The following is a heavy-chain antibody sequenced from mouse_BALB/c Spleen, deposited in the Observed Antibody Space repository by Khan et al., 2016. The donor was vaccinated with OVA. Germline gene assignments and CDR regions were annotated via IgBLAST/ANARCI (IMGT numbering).Heavy chain of an antibody. J-gene: IGHJ3*01. CDR3: VRDGAYHRNDGWFAY. D-gene: IGHD2-14*01. CDR1: GYTFTSYT. Sequence: QVQLKQSGAELARPGASVKMSCKASGYTFTSYTIHWIKKRPGQGLEWIGYINPSNGYTNYNQKFKHKAKLTTDKSSTTAYLQLSSLTSDDSAVYNCVRDGAYHRNDGWFAYWGQGTLVTVSA. CDR2: INPSNGYT. V-gene: IGHV1-4*01.